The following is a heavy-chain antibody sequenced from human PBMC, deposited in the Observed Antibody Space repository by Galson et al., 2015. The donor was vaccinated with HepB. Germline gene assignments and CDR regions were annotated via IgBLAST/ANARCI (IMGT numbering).Heavy chain of an antibody. CDR1: GYSFSNYG. D-gene: IGHD1-1*01. CDR3: ARDSRLELRLNNYFSYGMDV. Sequence: SVKVSCKASGYSFSNYGLSWIRQAPGPGLEWMGWFSGYDGSTNYAQRFQGRVTMTADASTGTAYLELRNLRSDDTAVYYCARDSRLELRLNNYFSYGMDVWGQRSAVIVSS. V-gene: IGHV1-18*01. J-gene: IGHJ6*02. CDR2: FSGYDGST.